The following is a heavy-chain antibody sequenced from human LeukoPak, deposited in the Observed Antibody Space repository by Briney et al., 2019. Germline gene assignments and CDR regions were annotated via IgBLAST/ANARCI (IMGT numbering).Heavy chain of an antibody. J-gene: IGHJ4*02. V-gene: IGHV4-61*02. CDR1: GGSISSGSYY. Sequence: SQTLSLTCTVSGGSISSGSYYWSWIRQPAGKGLEWIGRIYTSGSTNYNPSLKSRVTISVDTSKNQFSLKLSSVTAADTAVYYCARASNTYYYDSSALEWGQGTLVTVSS. CDR2: IYTSGST. D-gene: IGHD3-22*01. CDR3: ARASNTYYYDSSALE.